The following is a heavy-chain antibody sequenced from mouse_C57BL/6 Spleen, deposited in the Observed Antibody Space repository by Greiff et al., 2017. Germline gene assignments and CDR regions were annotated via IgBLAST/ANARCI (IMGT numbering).Heavy chain of an antibody. CDR1: GFTFTDYY. V-gene: IGHV7-3*01. J-gene: IGHJ3*01. Sequence: EVQLVESGGGLVQPGGSLSLSCAASGFTFTDYYMSWVRQPPGKALEWLGFIRNKANGYTTEYSASVKGRFTISRDNSQSILYLQMNALRAEDSATYYCARYAREGFAYWGQGTLVTVSA. CDR3: ARYAREGFAY. CDR2: IRNKANGYTT.